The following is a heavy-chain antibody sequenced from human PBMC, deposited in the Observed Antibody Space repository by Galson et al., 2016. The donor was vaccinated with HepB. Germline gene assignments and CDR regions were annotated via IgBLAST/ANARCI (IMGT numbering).Heavy chain of an antibody. CDR3: ARSWLMGGYFDY. Sequence: TLSLTCTVSGGSVTSGGYYWSWIRQHPGKGLEWIGYISYSGRADYNPSLKSRITISVDTSKNQFSLKLCSVTAADTAVYYCARSWLMGGYFDYWGQGTLVTVSS. CDR1: GGSVTSGGYY. CDR2: ISYSGRA. D-gene: IGHD2-8*01. J-gene: IGHJ4*02. V-gene: IGHV4-31*03.